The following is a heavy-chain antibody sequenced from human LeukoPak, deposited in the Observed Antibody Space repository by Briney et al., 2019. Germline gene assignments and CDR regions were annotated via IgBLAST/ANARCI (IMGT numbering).Heavy chain of an antibody. V-gene: IGHV4-39*07. CDR3: ARSGGGRDYYYYYMDV. J-gene: IGHJ6*03. CDR1: GGSISSSSYY. Sequence: PSETLSLTCTVSGGSISSSSYYWGWIRQPPGKGLEWIGSIYYSGSTYYNPSLKSRVTISVDTSKNQFSLKLSSVTAADTAVYYCARSGGGRDYYYYYMDVWGKGTTVTVSS. CDR2: IYYSGST. D-gene: IGHD3-16*01.